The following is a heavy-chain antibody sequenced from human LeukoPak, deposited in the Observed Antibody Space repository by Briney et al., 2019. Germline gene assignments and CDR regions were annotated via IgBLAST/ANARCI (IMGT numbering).Heavy chain of an antibody. V-gene: IGHV4-31*03. J-gene: IGHJ4*02. CDR2: IYDSGTT. CDR3: ARGGDRRGFDY. D-gene: IGHD1-14*01. Sequence: SQALSLTCTVSGGSISNGGYYWSWIRQHPGNGLEWIGYIYDSGTTYYNPALQSRVTISVDTSDNQFSLKLRSLTAADTAVYYCARGGDRRGFDYWGQGTLVTVSS. CDR1: GGSISNGGYY.